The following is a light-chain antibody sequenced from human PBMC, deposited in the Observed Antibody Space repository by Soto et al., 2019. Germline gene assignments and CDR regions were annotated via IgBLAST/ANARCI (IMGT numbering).Light chain of an antibody. V-gene: IGKV3-20*01. CDR2: GAS. CDR1: QTVLSSY. Sequence: EIVLTQSPGTLSLSPGEPVTLSCRASQTVLSSYVAWYQQRPGQAPRLLIYGASSRATGIPDRFSASGSGTDFTLTISRLEPEDFGVFYWQQYGNPPQTFGQGTRVEVK. CDR3: QQYGNPPQT. J-gene: IGKJ1*01.